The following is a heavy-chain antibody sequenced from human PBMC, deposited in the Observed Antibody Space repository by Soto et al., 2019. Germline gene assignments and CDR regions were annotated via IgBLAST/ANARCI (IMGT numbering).Heavy chain of an antibody. V-gene: IGHV3-53*01. Sequence: GGSLRLSCAASGFTVSSNYMSWVRQAPGKGLEWVSVIYSGGSTYYADSVKGRFTISRDNSKNTLYLQMNSLRAEDTAVYYCARAAEQHVELGPKNAFDIWGQGTMVTVSS. J-gene: IGHJ3*02. D-gene: IGHD3-10*01. CDR2: IYSGGST. CDR1: GFTVSSNY. CDR3: ARAAEQHVELGPKNAFDI.